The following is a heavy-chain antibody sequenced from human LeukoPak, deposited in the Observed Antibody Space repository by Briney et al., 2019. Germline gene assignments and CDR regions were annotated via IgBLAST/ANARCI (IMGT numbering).Heavy chain of an antibody. V-gene: IGHV4-39*07. CDR3: ARGEGPGYYYYMDV. CDR1: GGSISSSSYY. J-gene: IGHJ6*03. CDR2: IYYSGST. Sequence: SETLSLTCTVSGGSISSSSYYWGWIRQPPGKGLEWIGSIYYSGSTYYNPSLKSRVTISVDTSKNQFSLKLSSVTAADTAVYYCARGEGPGYYYYMDVWGKGTTVTVSS.